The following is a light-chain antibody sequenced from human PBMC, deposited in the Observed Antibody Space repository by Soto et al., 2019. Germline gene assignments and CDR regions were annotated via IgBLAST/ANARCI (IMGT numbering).Light chain of an antibody. Sequence: VMPQTQKYLCVSLCGGAASNCKSSQSVLYSSNNKNYLAWYQQKPGQPPKLLIYWASTRESGVPDRFSGSGSGTDFTLTISSLQAEDVAVYYCQQDYSTPPSFAGGTKVDIK. CDR1: QSVLYSSNNKNY. CDR3: QQDYSTPPS. CDR2: WAS. J-gene: IGKJ4*01. V-gene: IGKV4-1*01.